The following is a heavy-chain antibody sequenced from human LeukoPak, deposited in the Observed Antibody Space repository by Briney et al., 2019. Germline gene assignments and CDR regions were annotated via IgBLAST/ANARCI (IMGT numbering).Heavy chain of an antibody. CDR1: GYTFTGYY. D-gene: IGHD1-26*01. V-gene: IGHV1-2*02. CDR3: ASLEPRYSGSPWDY. CDR2: INPNSGGT. Sequence: RASVKVSCKASGYTFTGYYMHWVRQAPGQGLEWMGWINPNSGGTNYAQKFQGRVTMTRDTSISTAYMELSRLRSGDTAVYYCASLEPRYSGSPWDYWGQGTLVTVSS. J-gene: IGHJ4*02.